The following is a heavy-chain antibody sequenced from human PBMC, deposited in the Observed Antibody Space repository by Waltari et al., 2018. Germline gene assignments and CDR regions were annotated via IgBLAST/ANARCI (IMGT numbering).Heavy chain of an antibody. CDR2: INPDGSAK. Sequence: EVQMVESGGGLVQPGGSLRLSCAASGFTFSNFWMDWVRQALGKGLEWVANINPDGSAKNYVDSVKGRFTIFRDNTKNSLYLQMNSLRAEDTAIYYCSESLNVWGPGTTVTVSS. CDR3: SESLNV. J-gene: IGHJ6*02. V-gene: IGHV3-7*01. CDR1: GFTFSNFW.